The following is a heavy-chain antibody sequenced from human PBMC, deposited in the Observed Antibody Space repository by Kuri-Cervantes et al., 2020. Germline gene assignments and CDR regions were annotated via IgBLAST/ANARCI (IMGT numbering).Heavy chain of an antibody. Sequence: GSLRLSCTVSGGSISSYYWSWIRQPAGKGLEWIGRIYTSGSTNYNPSLESRVTISVDKSKNQFSLKLSSVTAADTAVYYCARDGPTPPVHTFDYWGQGTLVTVSS. D-gene: IGHD2-2*01. J-gene: IGHJ4*02. CDR2: IYTSGST. V-gene: IGHV4-4*07. CDR3: ARDGPTPPVHTFDY. CDR1: GGSISSYY.